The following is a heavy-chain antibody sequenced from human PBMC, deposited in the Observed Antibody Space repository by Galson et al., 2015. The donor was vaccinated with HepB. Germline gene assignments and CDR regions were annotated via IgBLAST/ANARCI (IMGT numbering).Heavy chain of an antibody. D-gene: IGHD1-1*01. Sequence: SVKVSCKVSGYTLTELSMHWVRQAPGKGLGWTGGFDPEDGETIYAQKFQGRVTMTEDTSTDTAYMELSSLRSEDTAVYYCATLPVGNWNDVDYWGQGTLVTVSS. CDR3: ATLPVGNWNDVDY. CDR1: GYTLTELS. J-gene: IGHJ4*02. CDR2: FDPEDGET. V-gene: IGHV1-24*01.